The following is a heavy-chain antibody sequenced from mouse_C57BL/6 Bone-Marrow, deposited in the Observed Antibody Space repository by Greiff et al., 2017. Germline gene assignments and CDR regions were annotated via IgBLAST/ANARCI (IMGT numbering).Heavy chain of an antibody. CDR1: GYAFSSSW. Sequence: QVQLKESGPELVKPGASVKISCKASGYAFSSSWMNWVKQRPGKGLEWIGRIYPGDGDTNYNGKFKGKATLTADKSSSTAYMQLSSLTSEDSAVYCCARDPHYYGSSSHWYFDVWGTGTTVTVSS. J-gene: IGHJ1*03. CDR2: IYPGDGDT. D-gene: IGHD1-1*01. CDR3: ARDPHYYGSSSHWYFDV. V-gene: IGHV1-82*01.